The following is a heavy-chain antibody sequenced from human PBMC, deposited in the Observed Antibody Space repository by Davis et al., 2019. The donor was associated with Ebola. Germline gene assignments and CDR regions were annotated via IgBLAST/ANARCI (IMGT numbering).Heavy chain of an antibody. CDR1: GGNFSSYI. CDR3: SVGGQDGGFDY. D-gene: IGHD1-26*01. V-gene: IGHV1-69*06. CDR2: IIPIFTTP. J-gene: IGHJ4*02. Sequence: SVKVSCKASGGNFSSYIISWVRQAPGQRLEWMGGIIPIFTTPNYAQKFQGRLTLTEDTSTDTAYMELSTLRSEDTAVYYCSVGGQDGGFDYWGQGTLVPVSS.